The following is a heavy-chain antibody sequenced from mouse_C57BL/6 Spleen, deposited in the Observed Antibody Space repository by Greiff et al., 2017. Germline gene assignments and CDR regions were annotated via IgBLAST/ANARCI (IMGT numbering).Heavy chain of an antibody. J-gene: IGHJ1*03. Sequence: VQLQQPGPELVKPGASVKLSCKASGYTFTSYCMQWVQQSPGQGLEWIGEIGTSDSYTNYNQKFKGKATLTVDTSSSTVYMQLNRQTSDDSAVYYCARHVNYYWYFDFWGTGTTVTVSS. D-gene: IGHD1-3*01. V-gene: IGHV1-50*01. CDR1: GYTFTSYC. CDR2: IGTSDSYT. CDR3: ARHVNYYWYFDF.